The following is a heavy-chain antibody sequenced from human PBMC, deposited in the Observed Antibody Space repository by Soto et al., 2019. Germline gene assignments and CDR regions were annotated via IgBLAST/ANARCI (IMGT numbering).Heavy chain of an antibody. J-gene: IGHJ4*02. CDR1: GFTFSSYA. CDR2: IGGSGGGK. D-gene: IGHD3-22*01. CDR3: ATRDYNRFDSYDN. Sequence: EVQLLESGGGLVQPGGSLRLSCAAPGFTFSSYAMAWVREAPGKGLEWVSSIGGSGGGKYYADSVLGRFSISRDNSKTPLILQMNRMRDEDTGLYYCATRDYNRFDSYDNRRQGTQVTVSS. V-gene: IGHV3-23*01.